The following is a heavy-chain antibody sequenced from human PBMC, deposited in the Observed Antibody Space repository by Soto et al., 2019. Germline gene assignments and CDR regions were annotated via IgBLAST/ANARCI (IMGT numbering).Heavy chain of an antibody. V-gene: IGHV3-48*02. CDR1: GFTFSSYS. CDR2: ISSSSSTI. D-gene: IGHD3-10*01. J-gene: IGHJ4*02. CDR3: ARDSELWFGDSTFYY. Sequence: GGSLRLSCAASGFTFSSYSMNWVRQAPGKGLEWVSYISSSSSTIYYADSVKGRFTISRDNAKNSLYLQMNSLRDEDTAVYYCARDSELWFGDSTFYYWGQGTLVTVS.